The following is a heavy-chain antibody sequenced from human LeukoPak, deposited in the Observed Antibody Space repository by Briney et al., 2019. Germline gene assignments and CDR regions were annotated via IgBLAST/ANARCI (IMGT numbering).Heavy chain of an antibody. Sequence: GSLRLSCAASGFTFSSYSMNWVRQAPGKGLEWFSSISSSSSYIYYADSVKGRFTISRDNAKNSLYLQMNSLRAEDTAVYYCARDRGSTDEYYFDYWGQGTLVTVSS. D-gene: IGHD1-26*01. CDR2: ISSSSSYI. V-gene: IGHV3-21*01. CDR3: ARDRGSTDEYYFDY. CDR1: GFTFSSYS. J-gene: IGHJ4*02.